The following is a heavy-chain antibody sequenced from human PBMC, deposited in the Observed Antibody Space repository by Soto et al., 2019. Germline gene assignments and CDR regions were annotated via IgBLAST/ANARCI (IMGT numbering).Heavy chain of an antibody. D-gene: IGHD6-25*01. V-gene: IGHV1-3*04. CDR2: INTDSGTT. CDR1: GYSFTSCA. CDR3: VRDRAADWYLDL. J-gene: IGHJ2*01. Sequence: QVQVVQSGAEVKKPGASVRLSCKTSGYSFTSCALHWVRQAPGQGFEWMGWINTDSGTTKYSQKFQGRVTITRDASASTAYMELRRLSSEDTTIYYCVRDRAADWYLDLWGRGTLVTVSS.